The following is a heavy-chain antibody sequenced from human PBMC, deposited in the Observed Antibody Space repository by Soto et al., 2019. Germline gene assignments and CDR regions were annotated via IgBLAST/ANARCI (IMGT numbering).Heavy chain of an antibody. CDR3: GTHPGGGGY. D-gene: IGHD3-10*01. J-gene: IGHJ4*02. CDR2: IYSGGYT. Sequence: EVQLVESGGGLIQPGGSLRLSCAVSGFTVSNNYMSWVRQAPGKGLEGVSVIYSGGYTAYGDSVKGRFTISRDNSKNTLSLKKKRRRGHDPAVYFGGTHPGGGGYWGQGTLVTVSS. V-gene: IGHV3-53*01. CDR1: GFTVSNNY.